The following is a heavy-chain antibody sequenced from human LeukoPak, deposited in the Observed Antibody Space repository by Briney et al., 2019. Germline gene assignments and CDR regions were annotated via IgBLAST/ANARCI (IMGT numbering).Heavy chain of an antibody. CDR3: ARDSIVATYYYYGIDV. Sequence: GGSLRLSCAASGFTFSSYEMNWVRQAPGKGLEWVSYISSSGSTIYYADSVKGRFTISRDNAKNSLYLQMNSLRAEDTAVYYCARDSIVATYYYYGIDVWGQGTTVTVSS. V-gene: IGHV3-48*03. CDR1: GFTFSSYE. CDR2: ISSSGSTI. J-gene: IGHJ6*02. D-gene: IGHD5-12*01.